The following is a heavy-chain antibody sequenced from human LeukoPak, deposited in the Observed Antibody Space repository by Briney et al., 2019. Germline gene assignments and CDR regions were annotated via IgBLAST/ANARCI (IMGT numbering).Heavy chain of an antibody. J-gene: IGHJ4*02. Sequence: SETLSLTCAVYGGSFRGYYWSWIRQPPGKGLEWIGEINHSGSTNYNPSLKSRVTISLDTSMKKFSLKLNSVTAADTAVYYCASTERCSTICPLDYWGQGTLVTVSS. CDR3: ASTERCSTICPLDY. V-gene: IGHV4-34*01. CDR1: GGSFRGYY. CDR2: INHSGST. D-gene: IGHD2-2*01.